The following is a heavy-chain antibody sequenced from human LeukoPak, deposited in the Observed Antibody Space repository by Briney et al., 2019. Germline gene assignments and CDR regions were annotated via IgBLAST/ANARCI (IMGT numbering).Heavy chain of an antibody. V-gene: IGHV4-34*01. CDR2: INHSGST. D-gene: IGHD3-10*01. CDR3: ARGGGTMVRGVITTYYYYGMDV. Sequence: SETLSLTCAVYGGSFSGYYWSWIRQPPGKGLEWIGEINHSGSTNYNPSLKSRVTISVDTSKNQFSLKLSSVTAADTAVYYCARGGGTMVRGVITTYYYYGMDVWGQGTTVTVSS. CDR1: GGSFSGYY. J-gene: IGHJ6*02.